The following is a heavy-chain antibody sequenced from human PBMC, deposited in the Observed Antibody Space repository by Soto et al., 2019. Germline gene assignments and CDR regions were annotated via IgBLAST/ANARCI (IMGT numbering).Heavy chain of an antibody. CDR3: VRVGWGYTYGNGLDG. D-gene: IGHD5-18*01. CDR1: GFGFSAYS. V-gene: IGHV3-30-3*01. Sequence: QVQLVESGGGVVHPGGSLRLSCKASGFGFSAYSMHWVRQAPGKGLEWVAGIQHNGNYIQYADFVRGRFTISRDNYKSILYLEMNGLTPEDTALYYCVRVGWGYTYGNGLDGWGQGTTVTVSS. CDR2: IQHNGNYI. J-gene: IGHJ6*02.